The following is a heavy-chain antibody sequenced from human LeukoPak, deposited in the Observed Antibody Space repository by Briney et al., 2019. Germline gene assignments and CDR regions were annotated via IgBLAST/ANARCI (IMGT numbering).Heavy chain of an antibody. J-gene: IGHJ4*02. Sequence: GESLKISRKASGFIFTGRWIGWVRQMPGKGLEWMGSMNPGDSKTEYSPPFQGQVTISADKSINTAYLQWSGLKASDTAIYYCASIERGWYQAGYWGQGTLVTVSS. CDR1: GFIFTGRW. CDR2: MNPGDSKT. V-gene: IGHV5-51*01. CDR3: ASIERGWYQAGY. D-gene: IGHD6-19*01.